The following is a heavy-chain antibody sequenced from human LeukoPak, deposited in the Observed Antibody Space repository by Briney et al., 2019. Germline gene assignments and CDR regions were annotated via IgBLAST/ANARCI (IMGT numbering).Heavy chain of an antibody. CDR2: ISWNSGSI. CDR1: GFTFDDYA. D-gene: IGHD1-26*01. CDR3: VKDSPPRYSGSPPAY. Sequence: LRLSCAASGFTFDDYAMHWVRQAPGKGLEWVSGISWNSGSIGYADSVKGRFTISRDNAKNSLYLQMNSLRADDTAVYYCVKDSPPRYSGSPPAYWGQGTLVTVSS. J-gene: IGHJ4*02. V-gene: IGHV3-9*01.